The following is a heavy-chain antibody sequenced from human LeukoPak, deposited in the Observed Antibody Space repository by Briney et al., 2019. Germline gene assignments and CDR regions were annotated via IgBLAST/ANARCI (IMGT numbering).Heavy chain of an antibody. CDR1: GGSFSGYY. CDR3: ARGSSSWYVNWFDP. Sequence: SETPSLTCAVYGGSFSGYYWSWIRQPPGKGLEWIGEINHSGSTNYNPSLKSRVTISVDTSKNQFSLKLSSVTAADTAVYYCARGSSSWYVNWFDPWGQGTLVTVSS. J-gene: IGHJ5*02. D-gene: IGHD6-13*01. V-gene: IGHV4-34*01. CDR2: INHSGST.